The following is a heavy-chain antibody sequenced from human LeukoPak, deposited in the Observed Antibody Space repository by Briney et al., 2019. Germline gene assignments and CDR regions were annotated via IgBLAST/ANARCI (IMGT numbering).Heavy chain of an antibody. V-gene: IGHV1-8*01. CDR1: GYTFTSYD. Sequence: ASVKVSCKASGYTFTSYDINWVRQATGQGLEWMGWMNPNSGNTGYAQKFQGRVTMTRDTSTSTVYMELSSLRSEDTAVYYCARGTQYYYDSSGFLYYFDYWGQGTLVTVSS. D-gene: IGHD3-22*01. CDR3: ARGTQYYYDSSGFLYYFDY. J-gene: IGHJ4*02. CDR2: MNPNSGNT.